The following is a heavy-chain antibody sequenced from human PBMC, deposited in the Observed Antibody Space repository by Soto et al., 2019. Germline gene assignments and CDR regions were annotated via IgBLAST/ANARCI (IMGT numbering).Heavy chain of an antibody. Sequence: GGSLRLSCAASGFMFSAYAMLWVRQAPGKGLEWVAAISYDGTNKYYADSIKGRFTISRDNSANTLFLQVNSLRREDTAMYYCARDPSPYTSGWYGIDFWGHGTPVTVSS. V-gene: IGHV3-30*04. J-gene: IGHJ4*01. D-gene: IGHD6-19*01. CDR2: ISYDGTNK. CDR3: ARDPSPYTSGWYGIDF. CDR1: GFMFSAYA.